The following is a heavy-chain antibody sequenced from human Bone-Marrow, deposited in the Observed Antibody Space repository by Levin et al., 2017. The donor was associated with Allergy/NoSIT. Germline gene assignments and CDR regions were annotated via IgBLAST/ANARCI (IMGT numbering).Heavy chain of an antibody. J-gene: IGHJ6*03. CDR1: GFTFSSYW. CDR2: INSDGSST. Sequence: SCAASGFTFSSYWMHWVRQAPGKGLVWVSRINSDGSSTSYADSVKGRFTISRDNAKNTLYLQMNSLRAEDTAVYYCARDRVWFGENYYYYMDVWGKGTTVTVSS. CDR3: ARDRVWFGENYYYYMDV. D-gene: IGHD3-10*01. V-gene: IGHV3-74*01.